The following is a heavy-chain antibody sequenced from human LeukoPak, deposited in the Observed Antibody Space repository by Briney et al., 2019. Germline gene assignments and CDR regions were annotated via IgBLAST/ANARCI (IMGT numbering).Heavy chain of an antibody. CDR1: GFTFDDHG. CDR3: ARKNYYYYMDV. Sequence: GGSLRLSCAASGFTFDDHGMSWVRQAPGKGLEWVSGINWNGGSTGCADSVKGRFTISRDNAKNSLYLQMNSLRAEDTALYYCARKNYYYYMDVWGKGTTVTVSS. V-gene: IGHV3-20*04. CDR2: INWNGGST. J-gene: IGHJ6*03.